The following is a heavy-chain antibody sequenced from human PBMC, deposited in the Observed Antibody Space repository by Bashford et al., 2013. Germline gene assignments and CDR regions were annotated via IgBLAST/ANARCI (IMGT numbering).Heavy chain of an antibody. CDR2: IWYDGSRK. Sequence: VRQAPGKGLEWVALIWYDGSRKYYADSVKGRFTVSRDNSKNTLDLQMNSLRVEDTAFYFCARDRFSAAGSSLDYWGQGTLVTVSS. D-gene: IGHD6-13*01. J-gene: IGHJ4*02. CDR3: ARDRFSAAGSSLDY. V-gene: IGHV3-33*01.